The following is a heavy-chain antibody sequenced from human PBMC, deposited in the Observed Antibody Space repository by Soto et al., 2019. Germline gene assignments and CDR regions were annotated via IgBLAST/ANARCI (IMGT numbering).Heavy chain of an antibody. CDR2: VYWNDDK. Sequence: QITLKESGPTLVNPTQTLTLTCTFSGFSLSTNGVGVGWVRQPPGKALEWVALVYWNDDKRYSPSLKSRLTITKDTSKNQVVLTMTNMDPVDTATYYCAHYTVMHPLKYGMDVWGQGTTVTVSS. J-gene: IGHJ6*02. D-gene: IGHD3-16*01. CDR1: GFSLSTNGVG. V-gene: IGHV2-5*01. CDR3: AHYTVMHPLKYGMDV.